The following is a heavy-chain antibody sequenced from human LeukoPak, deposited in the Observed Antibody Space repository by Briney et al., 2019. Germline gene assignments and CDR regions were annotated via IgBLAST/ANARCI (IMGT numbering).Heavy chain of an antibody. D-gene: IGHD3-22*01. Sequence: TGGSLRLSCAASGLTVSSTYMSWVRQAPGKGLGWVSVIYSGGSTYYADSVKGRFTSSRDNSKNTLYLQMNSLRAEDTAVYYCARDVPVTTDAFDIWGQGTMVTVSS. J-gene: IGHJ3*02. CDR1: GLTVSSTY. CDR2: IYSGGST. V-gene: IGHV3-53*01. CDR3: ARDVPVTTDAFDI.